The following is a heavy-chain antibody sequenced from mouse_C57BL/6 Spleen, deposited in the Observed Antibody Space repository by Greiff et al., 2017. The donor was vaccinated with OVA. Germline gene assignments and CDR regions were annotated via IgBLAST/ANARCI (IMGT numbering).Heavy chain of an antibody. D-gene: IGHD1-1*01. CDR2: IDPNSGGT. Sequence: VQGVESGAELVKPGASVKLSCKASGYTFTSYWMHWVKQRPGRGLEWIGRIDPNSGGTKYNEKFKSKATLTVDKPSSTAYMQLSSLTSEDSAVYYCAREGTTVVAPYYAMDYWGQGTSVTVSS. V-gene: IGHV1-72*01. CDR3: AREGTTVVAPYYAMDY. J-gene: IGHJ4*01. CDR1: GYTFTSYW.